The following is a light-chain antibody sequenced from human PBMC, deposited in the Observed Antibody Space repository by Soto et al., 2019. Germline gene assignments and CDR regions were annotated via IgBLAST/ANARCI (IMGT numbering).Light chain of an antibody. Sequence: DIVMTQSPNSLAVSLGERATLNCKSSQSVLYTSNNKNYLAWYQQKPRQPPKLLIYWASTRESGVPDRFSGSGSGTDFTLTISSLRAEDVAVYYCQQYYSTPLTFGGGTKVEIK. CDR2: WAS. J-gene: IGKJ4*01. V-gene: IGKV4-1*01. CDR1: QSVLYTSNNKNY. CDR3: QQYYSTPLT.